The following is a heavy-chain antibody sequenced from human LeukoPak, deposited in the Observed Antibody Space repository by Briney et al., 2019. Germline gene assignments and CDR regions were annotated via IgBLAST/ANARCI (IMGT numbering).Heavy chain of an antibody. J-gene: IGHJ6*02. CDR3: ATRDPHLGKVLYYYGMDV. V-gene: IGHV1-24*01. D-gene: IGHD5-24*01. Sequence: ASVTVSFKVSGYTLTELSMHWVRQAPGKGLEWMGGFDPEDGETIYAQKFQGRVTMTEDTSTDTAYMELSSLRSEDTAVYYCATRDPHLGKVLYYYGMDVWGQGTTATVSS. CDR2: FDPEDGET. CDR1: GYTLTELS.